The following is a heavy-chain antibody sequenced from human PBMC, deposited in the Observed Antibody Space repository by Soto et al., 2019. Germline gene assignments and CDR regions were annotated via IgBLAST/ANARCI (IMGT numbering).Heavy chain of an antibody. V-gene: IGHV1-24*01. CDR1: GYTLTELS. Sequence: CALVHVSLQVFGYTLTELSMHWVRQPPGKGVEWMGGFDPEDGETIYAQKFQGRVTMTENTSTDTAYMELSSLRSEDTAVYYCATGTTGTTTPYDYWGQGTLVTVSS. D-gene: IGHD1-1*01. J-gene: IGHJ4*02. CDR2: FDPEDGET. CDR3: ATGTTGTTTPYDY.